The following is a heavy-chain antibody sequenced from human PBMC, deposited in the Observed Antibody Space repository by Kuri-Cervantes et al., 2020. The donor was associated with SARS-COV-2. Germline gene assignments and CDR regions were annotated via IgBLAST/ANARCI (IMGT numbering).Heavy chain of an antibody. Sequence: LSLTCAASGFTLSSYWMHWVRQAPGKGLEWVAVISYDGSNKYYADSVKGRFTISRDNSKNTLYLQMNSLRAEDTAVYYCAKDVGYFGGMDAWGQGTTVTVSS. V-gene: IGHV3-30*18. CDR2: ISYDGSNK. J-gene: IGHJ6*02. CDR1: GFTLSSYW. D-gene: IGHD3-9*01. CDR3: AKDVGYFGGMDA.